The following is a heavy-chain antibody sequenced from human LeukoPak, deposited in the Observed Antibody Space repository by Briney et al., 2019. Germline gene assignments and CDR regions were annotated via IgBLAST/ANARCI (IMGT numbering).Heavy chain of an antibody. CDR2: IGTTTSTI. J-gene: IGHJ4*02. Sequence: SGGSLRLSCAASGFTLSNYVMNWVRQAPGKGLEWVSYIGTTTSTIYYADSVKGRFTISRDNAKNSLYLQMNSLRAEDTAVYYCARTSRNTYDILTGRDYWGQGTLVTVSS. CDR1: GFTLSNYV. CDR3: ARTSRNTYDILTGRDY. D-gene: IGHD3-9*01. V-gene: IGHV3-48*04.